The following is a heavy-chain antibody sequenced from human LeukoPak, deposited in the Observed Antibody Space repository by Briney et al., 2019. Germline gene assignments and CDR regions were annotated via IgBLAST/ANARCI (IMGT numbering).Heavy chain of an antibody. J-gene: IGHJ5*02. Sequence: KPSETLSLTCTVSGGSISSYYWSWIRQPPGKGLEWIGYIYYSGSTNYNPSLKSRVTMSVDTSKNQLSLKLSSVTAADTAVYYCARGGLAVAGRGFDPWGQGTLVTVSS. CDR1: GGSISSYY. CDR3: ARGGLAVAGRGFDP. D-gene: IGHD6-19*01. CDR2: IYYSGST. V-gene: IGHV4-59*12.